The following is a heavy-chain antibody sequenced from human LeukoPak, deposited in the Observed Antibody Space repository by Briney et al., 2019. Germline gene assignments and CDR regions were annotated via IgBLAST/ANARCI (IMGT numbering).Heavy chain of an antibody. CDR3: ARALIAAAGTKGFDP. CDR1: GGSISSYY. V-gene: IGHV4-59*01. Sequence: SETLSLTCTVSGGSISSYYWSWIRQSPGKGLEWIGYIYYSGSTNYNPSLKSRVTISVDTSKNQFSLKLSSVTAADTAVYYCARALIAAAGTKGFDPWGQGTLVTVSS. CDR2: IYYSGST. D-gene: IGHD6-13*01. J-gene: IGHJ5*02.